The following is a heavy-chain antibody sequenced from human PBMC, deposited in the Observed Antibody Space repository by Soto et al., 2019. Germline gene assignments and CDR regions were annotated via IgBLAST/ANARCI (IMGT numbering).Heavy chain of an antibody. CDR3: AKDPYSSGWYGQAYFDY. J-gene: IGHJ4*02. Sequence: GGSLRLSCAACGFTFSSYAMSWVRQAPGKGLEWVSAISGSGGSTYYADSVKGRFTISRDNSKNTLYLQMNSLRAEDTAVYYCAKDPYSSGWYGQAYFDYWGQGTLVTVSS. CDR2: ISGSGGST. CDR1: GFTFSSYA. V-gene: IGHV3-23*01. D-gene: IGHD6-19*01.